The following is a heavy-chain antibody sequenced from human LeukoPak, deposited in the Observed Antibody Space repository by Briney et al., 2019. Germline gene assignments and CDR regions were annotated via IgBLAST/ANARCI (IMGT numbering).Heavy chain of an antibody. Sequence: PSETLSLTCTVSGDSIRSSSYYWGWIRQPPGKGLEWIGRIYYSGTTYYNPSLKSRGTISVDTSKNQFSLKLSSVTAADTALYFCARHSTRYGDYRAPFDPWGQGTLVTVSS. J-gene: IGHJ5*02. CDR3: ARHSTRYGDYRAPFDP. D-gene: IGHD4-17*01. CDR1: GDSIRSSSYY. CDR2: IYYSGTT. V-gene: IGHV4-39*01.